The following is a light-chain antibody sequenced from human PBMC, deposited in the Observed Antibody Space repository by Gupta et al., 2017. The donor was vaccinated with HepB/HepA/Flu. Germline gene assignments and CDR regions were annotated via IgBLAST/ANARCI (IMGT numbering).Light chain of an antibody. CDR1: QRISTN. CDR3: QQYNNWPLT. V-gene: IGKV3-15*01. CDR2: GSF. Sequence: EIVMTQSPVTLSVSPGERATLSCRASQRISTNLAWYQQKPGQAPSVLIYGSFTRATGIPARFSGSGSGTEFTLTISSPQSEDFAVYFCQQYNNWPLTFGGGTKVEIK. J-gene: IGKJ4*01.